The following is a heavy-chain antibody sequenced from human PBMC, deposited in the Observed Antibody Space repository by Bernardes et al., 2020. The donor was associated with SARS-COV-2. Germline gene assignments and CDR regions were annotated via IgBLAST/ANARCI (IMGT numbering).Heavy chain of an antibody. V-gene: IGHV4-4*02. CDR3: ASEGRCSGYSGGFDY. CDR1: GGSISSSNW. J-gene: IGHJ4*02. D-gene: IGHD3-22*01. CDR2: IYHSGST. Sequence: SETLSLTCAVSGGSISSSNWWSWVRQPPGKGLEWIGEIYHSGSTNYNPALKSRVNISADKAKNQFSLKRSAVTAADTAVYYCASEGRCSGYSGGFDYWGQGTLVTVSS.